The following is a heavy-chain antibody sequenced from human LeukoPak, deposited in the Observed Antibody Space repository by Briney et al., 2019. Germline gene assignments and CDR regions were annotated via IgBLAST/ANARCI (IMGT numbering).Heavy chain of an antibody. J-gene: IGHJ6*03. CDR1: GFTFSSYA. D-gene: IGHD3-10*01. V-gene: IGHV3-23*01. Sequence: GGSLRLSCAASGFTFSSYAMSWVRQAPGKGLEWVSAISGSGGSTYYADSVKGRFTISRDNSKNTLYLQMNSLRAEDTSVYYCAKGVGGSANYYYMDVWGKGTTVTVSS. CDR2: ISGSGGST. CDR3: AKGVGGSANYYYMDV.